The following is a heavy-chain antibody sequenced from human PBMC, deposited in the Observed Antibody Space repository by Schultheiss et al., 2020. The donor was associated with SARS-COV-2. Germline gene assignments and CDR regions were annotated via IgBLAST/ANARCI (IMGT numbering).Heavy chain of an antibody. V-gene: IGHV3-15*07. CDR2: IKSKTDGGTT. CDR3: TTLSTGFYYYYMDV. J-gene: IGHJ6*03. Sequence: GGSLRLSCAASGFTFSSYGMHWVRQAPGKGLEWVGRIKSKTDGGTTDYAAPVKGRLTISRDDSKNTLYLQMNSLKTEDTAVYYCTTLSTGFYYYYMDVWGKGTTVTVSS. D-gene: IGHD3-10*01. CDR1: GFTFSSYG.